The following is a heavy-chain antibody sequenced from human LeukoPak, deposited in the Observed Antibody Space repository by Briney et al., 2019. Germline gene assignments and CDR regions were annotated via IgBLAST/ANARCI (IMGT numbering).Heavy chain of an antibody. V-gene: IGHV3-30*18. J-gene: IGHJ6*02. CDR1: GFTFSSYG. D-gene: IGHD3-10*01. CDR2: ISYDGSNK. CDR3: AKGSGWFGTRLPIYGMDV. Sequence: GGSLRLSCAASGFTFSSYGMHWVRQAPGKGLEWVAVISYDGSNKYYADSVKGRFTISRDNSKNTLYLQMNSLRAEDTAVYYCAKGSGWFGTRLPIYGMDVWGQGTTVTVSS.